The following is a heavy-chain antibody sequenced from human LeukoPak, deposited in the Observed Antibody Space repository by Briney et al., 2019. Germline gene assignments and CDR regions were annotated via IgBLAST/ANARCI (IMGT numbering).Heavy chain of an antibody. CDR3: ARTLVPAAMSNNWFDP. CDR1: GFTFSSYS. J-gene: IGHJ5*02. CDR2: ISSSSSYI. V-gene: IGHV3-21*01. Sequence: PGGSLRLSCAAPGFTFSSYSMNWVRQAPGKGLEWVSSISSSSSYIYYADSVKGRFTISRDNAKNSLYLQMNSLRAEDTAVYYCARTLVPAAMSNNWFDPWGQGTLVTVTS. D-gene: IGHD2-2*01.